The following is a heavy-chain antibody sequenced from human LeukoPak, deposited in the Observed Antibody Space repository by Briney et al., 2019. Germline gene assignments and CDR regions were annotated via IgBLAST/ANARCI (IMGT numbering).Heavy chain of an antibody. Sequence: PSETLSLTCTVSGGSISSYYWSWIRQPPGKGLEWIGYIYYSGSTNYNPSLKSRVTISVDTSKNQFSLKLSSVTAADTAVYYCARWGFGAAAASDVNWFDPWGQGTLVTVSS. CDR3: ARWGFGAAAASDVNWFDP. CDR1: GGSISSYY. V-gene: IGHV4-59*08. CDR2: IYYSGST. J-gene: IGHJ5*02. D-gene: IGHD6-13*01.